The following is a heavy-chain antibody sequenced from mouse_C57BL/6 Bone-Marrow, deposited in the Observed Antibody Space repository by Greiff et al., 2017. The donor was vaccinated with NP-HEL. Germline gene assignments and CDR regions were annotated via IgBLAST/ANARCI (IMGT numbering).Heavy chain of an antibody. CDR1: GFTFSDYG. D-gene: IGHD2-5*01. V-gene: IGHV5-15*01. J-gene: IGHJ1*03. Sequence: EVQRVASGGGLVQPGGSLKLSCAASGFTFSDYGMAWVRQAPRTGPEWVAFISNLSYSIYYADTVTGRFTISRENAKNTLYLEMSSLRSEDTAMYYCARQVYSTFDVWGTGTTVTVSS. CDR2: ISNLSYSI. CDR3: ARQVYSTFDV.